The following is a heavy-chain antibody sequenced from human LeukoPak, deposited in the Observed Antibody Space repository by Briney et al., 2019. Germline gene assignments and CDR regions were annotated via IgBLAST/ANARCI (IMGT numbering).Heavy chain of an antibody. D-gene: IGHD3-16*01. V-gene: IGHV3-30-3*01. Sequence: GGSLRLSCAASGFTFSSYAMHWVRQAPGKGLEWVAVISYDGSNKYYADSMKGRFTISGDNSKNTLYLQMNSLRPEDTAVYYCVRQMGMGVDSWGQGTLVAVSS. CDR1: GFTFSSYA. CDR2: ISYDGSNK. J-gene: IGHJ4*02. CDR3: VRQMGMGVDS.